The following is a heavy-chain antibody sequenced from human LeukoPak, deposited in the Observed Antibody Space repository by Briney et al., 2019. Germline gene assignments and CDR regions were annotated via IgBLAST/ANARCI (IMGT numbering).Heavy chain of an antibody. CDR2: IYTSGST. CDR1: GGSISSGSYY. V-gene: IGHV4-61*02. Sequence: PSETLSLTCTVSGGSISSGSYYWSWIRQPAGKGLEWIGRIYTSGSTNYNPSLKSRVTISADTSKSQFSLKVTSVTAADTALYYCARVAHPSRNGYYLGYWGQGTLVTISS. CDR3: ARVAHPSRNGYYLGY. J-gene: IGHJ4*02. D-gene: IGHD5-12*01.